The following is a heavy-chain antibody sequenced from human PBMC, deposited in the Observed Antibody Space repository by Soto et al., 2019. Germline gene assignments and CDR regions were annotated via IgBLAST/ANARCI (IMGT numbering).Heavy chain of an antibody. CDR3: AKASIEYSASVDN. V-gene: IGHV3-23*01. J-gene: IGHJ4*02. CDR2: ISARGGSL. Sequence: EVQLLESGGGLVQPGGSLRLSCAASGFSFSSYAMVWVRQAPGKGLEWVSVISARGGSLYFADSVKGRFTISRDNSKNVLSLEMNSLRAEDTATYFCAKASIEYSASVDNWGQGTLVGVSS. D-gene: IGHD5-12*01. CDR1: GFSFSSYA.